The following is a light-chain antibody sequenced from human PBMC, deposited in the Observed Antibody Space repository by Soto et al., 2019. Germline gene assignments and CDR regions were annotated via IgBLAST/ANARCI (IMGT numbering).Light chain of an antibody. J-gene: IGKJ2*01. CDR1: QSVTWY. CDR3: QQYNNWPYT. CDR2: DAT. Sequence: EIVLTQSPATLSLSPGERATLSCRASQSVTWYLAWYQQKPGQAPRLLIYDATNRATGIPARFSGSGSGTDFTLTISSLQSEDFAVYYCQQYNNWPYTFGQGTKLEIK. V-gene: IGKV3-11*01.